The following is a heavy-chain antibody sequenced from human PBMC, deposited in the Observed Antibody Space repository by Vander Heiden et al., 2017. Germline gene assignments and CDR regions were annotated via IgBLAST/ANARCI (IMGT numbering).Heavy chain of an antibody. CDR2: ISRTGNYI. J-gene: IGHJ1*01. CDR1: GSPFRSYG. V-gene: IGHV3-21*02. D-gene: IGHD3-10*01. Sequence: DVELVESGGGLVRPGGSLRPPCSASGSPFRSYGMNWVRQAPGKGLEWVSSISRTGNYIYYADSVKGRFTISRDNAKNSVFLQMNSLRAEDTAVYYCARDRAGTNYFQHWGQGTLITVS. CDR3: ARDRAGTNYFQH.